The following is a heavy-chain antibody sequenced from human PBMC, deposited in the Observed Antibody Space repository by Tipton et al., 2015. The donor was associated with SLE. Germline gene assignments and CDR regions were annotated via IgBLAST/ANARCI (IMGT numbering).Heavy chain of an antibody. Sequence: TLSLTCTVSGYSISSGFYWGWIRQPPGKGLEWIASMYHDGSTYYNPSLKSRVTISVDTTKNQFSLRLTSVTAADTAVYYCAVNVVVKVQVDYWGPGALVTVSS. CDR2: MYHDGST. CDR3: AVNVVVKVQVDY. V-gene: IGHV4-38-2*02. D-gene: IGHD2-21*01. J-gene: IGHJ4*02. CDR1: GYSISSGFY.